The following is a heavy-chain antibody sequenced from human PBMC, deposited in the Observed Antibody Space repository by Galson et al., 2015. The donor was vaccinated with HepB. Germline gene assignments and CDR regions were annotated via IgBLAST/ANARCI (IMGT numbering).Heavy chain of an antibody. CDR2: IYYTGSA. CDR3: ARETNGDYDGPFDF. J-gene: IGHJ4*02. D-gene: IGHD4-17*01. CDR1: GGSISTYFY. V-gene: IGHV4-39*02. Sequence: ETLSLTCTVSGGSISTYFYWGWIRQPPGKGLEWIGSIYYTGSAYYNPSLKSRVTLSVDTSKNQFSLKLNTVTATDAAVYYCARETNGDYDGPFDFWGQGTLVTVSS.